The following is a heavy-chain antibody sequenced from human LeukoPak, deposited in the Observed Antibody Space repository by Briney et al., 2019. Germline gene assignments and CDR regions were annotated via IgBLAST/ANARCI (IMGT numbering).Heavy chain of an antibody. D-gene: IGHD6-13*01. CDR3: ARGSSWTRLDY. V-gene: IGHV3-23*01. J-gene: IGHJ4*02. CDR1: GFTFSTYG. CDR2: ISGSGGST. Sequence: GGSLRLSCAASGFTFSTYGMSWVRQAPGKGLEWVSAISGSGGSTYYADSVKGRFTISRDNSKNSLYLQMNSLRAEDTAVYYCARGSSWTRLDYWGQGTLVTVSS.